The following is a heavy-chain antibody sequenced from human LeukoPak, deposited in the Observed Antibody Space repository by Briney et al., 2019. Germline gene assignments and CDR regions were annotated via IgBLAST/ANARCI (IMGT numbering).Heavy chain of an antibody. CDR3: ARGVLSGWALYYYYGMDV. Sequence: GGSLRLSCAASGFTFSSYAMHWVRQAPGKGLEWVAVISYDGSNKYYADSVKGRFTISRDNSKNTLYLQMNSLRAEDTAVYYCARGVLSGWALYYYYGMDVWGQGTTVTVSS. V-gene: IGHV3-30-3*01. J-gene: IGHJ6*02. CDR1: GFTFSSYA. D-gene: IGHD6-19*01. CDR2: ISYDGSNK.